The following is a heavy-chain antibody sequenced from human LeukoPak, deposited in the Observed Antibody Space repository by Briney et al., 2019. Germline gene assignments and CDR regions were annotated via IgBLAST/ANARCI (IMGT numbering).Heavy chain of an antibody. CDR2: ISSSSGYI. CDR1: GFTFISYS. D-gene: IGHD2-15*01. Sequence: GGSLRLSCTASGFTFISYSMNWVRQAPGKGLEWVASISSSSGYIYYADSVKGRFTISRDNAKNSLYLQMNSLRVEDTAVYHCARGVAYNYYDPWGQGTLVIVSS. V-gene: IGHV3-21*01. CDR3: ARGVAYNYYDP. J-gene: IGHJ5*02.